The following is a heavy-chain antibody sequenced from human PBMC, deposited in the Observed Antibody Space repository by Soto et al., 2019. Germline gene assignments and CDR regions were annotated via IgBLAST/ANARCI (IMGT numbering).Heavy chain of an antibody. CDR3: ARRVHDAFDI. Sequence: SETLSLTCAVYVGSFSGYYWSWIRQPPGKGLEWIGEVNHSGSTNYNPSLKSRVTISVDTSKNQFSLKLSSVTAADTAVYYCARRVHDAFDIWGQGTMVTVSS. CDR1: VGSFSGYY. V-gene: IGHV4-34*01. CDR2: VNHSGST. J-gene: IGHJ3*02.